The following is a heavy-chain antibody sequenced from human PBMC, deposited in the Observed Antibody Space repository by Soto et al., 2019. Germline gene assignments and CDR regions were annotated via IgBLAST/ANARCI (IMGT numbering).Heavy chain of an antibody. CDR1: GFTFSNYA. CDR2: VSGSGGNT. D-gene: IGHD6-13*01. J-gene: IGHJ4*02. V-gene: IGHV3-23*01. CDR3: AKLNLFVSAAAGRGPFDY. Sequence: VQLLGSGGGLVQPGGSLRLSCAASGFTFSNYAMSWVRQAPGKGLEWVSAVSGSGGNTYYADSVQGRFTISRDNSKNMLNLQMNSLRAEDTAVYYCAKLNLFVSAAAGRGPFDYWGQGTLVTVSS.